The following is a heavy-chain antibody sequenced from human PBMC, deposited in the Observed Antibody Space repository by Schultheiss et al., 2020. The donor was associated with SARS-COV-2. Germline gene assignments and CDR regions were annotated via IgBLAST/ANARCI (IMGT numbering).Heavy chain of an antibody. Sequence: LRLSCTVSGGSISSGSYYWSWIRQPAGKGLEWIGRIYTSGSTNYNPSLKSRVTISVDTSKNQFSLKLSSVTAADTAVYYCAREYSSSYYYYYYMDVWGKGTTVTVSS. CDR3: AREYSSSYYYYYYMDV. CDR2: IYTSGST. D-gene: IGHD6-6*01. J-gene: IGHJ6*03. V-gene: IGHV4-61*02. CDR1: GGSISSGSYY.